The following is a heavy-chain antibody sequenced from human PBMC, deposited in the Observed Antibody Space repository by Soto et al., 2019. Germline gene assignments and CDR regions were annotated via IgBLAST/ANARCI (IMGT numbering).Heavy chain of an antibody. CDR3: AIVANYYVSPQVLYGMDV. CDR2: IIPIFGTA. J-gene: IGHJ6*02. CDR1: GGTFSSYA. V-gene: IGHV1-69*12. Sequence: QVQLVQSGAEVKKPGASVKVSCKDSGGTFSSYAISWVRQAPGQGLEWMGGIIPIFGTADYAQKFQGRVTITADASTSTAYMELSSLRSDDTVVYYCAIVANYYVSPQVLYGMDVLGQGTTVTVSS. D-gene: IGHD3-10*02.